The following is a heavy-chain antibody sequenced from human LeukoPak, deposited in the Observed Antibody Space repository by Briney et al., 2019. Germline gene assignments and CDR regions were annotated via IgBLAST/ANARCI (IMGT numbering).Heavy chain of an antibody. CDR1: GFTFSRDW. CDR3: AREEVITTLDY. J-gene: IGHJ4*02. V-gene: IGHV3-74*03. Sequence: GGSLRLSCAASGFTFSRDWMHWVRQAPGKGLVWVSRISDDGSITTYADSVKGRFTISRDNSKNTLYLQMNSLRAEDTAVYYCAREEVITTLDYWGQGTLVTVSS. D-gene: IGHD3-22*01. CDR2: ISDDGSIT.